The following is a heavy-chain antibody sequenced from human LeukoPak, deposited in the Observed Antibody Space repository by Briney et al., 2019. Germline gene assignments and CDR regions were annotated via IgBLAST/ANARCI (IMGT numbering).Heavy chain of an antibody. Sequence: SVKVSCKASGGTFSSYAISWVRQAPGQGLEWVGGIIPIFGTANYAQKFQGRVTITADKSTSTAYMELSSLRSEDTAVYYCAKTMFRGVPSHDALDIWGQGKMVTVS. CDR3: AKTMFRGVPSHDALDI. D-gene: IGHD3-10*01. CDR1: GGTFSSYA. J-gene: IGHJ3*02. CDR2: IIPIFGTA. V-gene: IGHV1-69*06.